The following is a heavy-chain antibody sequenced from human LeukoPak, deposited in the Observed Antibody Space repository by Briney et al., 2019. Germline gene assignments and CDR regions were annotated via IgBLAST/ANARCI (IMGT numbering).Heavy chain of an antibody. CDR1: GFTFSSYS. V-gene: IGHV3-48*02. Sequence: GGSLRLSCAGSGFTFSSYSMNWVRQAPGKGLEWASYISSGSSTVYYADSVKGRFTISRDNAKNSLYLQMNSLRDEDTAVYYCARGITMIVQKINAMDVWGQGTTVTVSS. CDR3: ARGITMIVQKINAMDV. D-gene: IGHD3-22*01. CDR2: ISSGSSTV. J-gene: IGHJ6*02.